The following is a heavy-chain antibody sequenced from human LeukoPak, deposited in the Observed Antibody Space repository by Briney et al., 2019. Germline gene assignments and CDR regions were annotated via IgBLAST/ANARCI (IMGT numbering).Heavy chain of an antibody. CDR2: ISWNSGSI. CDR3: AKDRVALLYYYYMDV. J-gene: IGHJ6*03. V-gene: IGHV3-9*01. Sequence: GRSLRLSCAASGFTFDDYAMHWVRQAPGKGLEWVSGISWNSGSIGYADSVKGRFTISRDNAKNSLNLRMNSLRAEDTALYYCAKDRVALLYYYYMDVWGKGTTVTVSS. CDR1: GFTFDDYA.